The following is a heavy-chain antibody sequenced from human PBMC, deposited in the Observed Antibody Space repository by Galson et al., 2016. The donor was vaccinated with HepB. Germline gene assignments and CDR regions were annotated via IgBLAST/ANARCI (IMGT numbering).Heavy chain of an antibody. CDR1: GFPYRNYA. V-gene: IGHV3-23*01. D-gene: IGHD3-3*01. Sequence: LRLSCAASGFPYRNYAMSWVRQAPGKGLEWVSVISGSGGTTFSADSVKGRFSISRDNSQNTLDLQMNSLRAEDTAVYYCVKIFDFLNGWIDHWGQGTLVTVSS. CDR3: VKIFDFLNGWIDH. CDR2: ISGSGGTT. J-gene: IGHJ4*02.